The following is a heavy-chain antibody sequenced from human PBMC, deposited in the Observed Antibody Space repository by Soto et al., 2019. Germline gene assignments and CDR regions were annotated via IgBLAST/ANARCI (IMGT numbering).Heavy chain of an antibody. J-gene: IGHJ4*02. D-gene: IGHD6-13*01. Sequence: QVQLVESGGGVVQPGRSLTLSCAASGFTFRNYAMHWVRQAPGKGLEWVATISYDGDNKYYTDSVKGPFTISRDNSKNTLYLQMSSLRAEDTAVYYCARGFSAGKGSPPDFWGQGSLVTVSS. CDR2: ISYDGDNK. CDR1: GFTFRNYA. V-gene: IGHV3-30-3*01. CDR3: ARGFSAGKGSPPDF.